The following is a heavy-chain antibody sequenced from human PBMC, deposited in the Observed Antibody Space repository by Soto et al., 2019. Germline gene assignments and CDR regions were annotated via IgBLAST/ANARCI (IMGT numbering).Heavy chain of an antibody. D-gene: IGHD3-22*01. J-gene: IGHJ4*02. Sequence: SETLSLTCTVSGGSISSYYWSWIRQPPGKGLEWIGYMYYSGSTNYNPSLKSRVTISVDTSKNQFSLKLSSVTAADTAVYYGGGKIYDRSGYFEDWGQGMLVSV. CDR2: MYYSGST. V-gene: IGHV4-59*01. CDR1: GGSISSYY. CDR3: GGKIYDRSGYFED.